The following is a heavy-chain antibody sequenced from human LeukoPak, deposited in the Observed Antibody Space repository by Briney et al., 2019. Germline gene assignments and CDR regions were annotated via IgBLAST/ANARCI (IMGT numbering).Heavy chain of an antibody. CDR3: TREGGSPGYFDY. Sequence: PGGSLRLSCAVSGFTFSKSWMHWVRQAPGKGLVWVSRINSDESVTNYADSVKGRFTISRDNAKNTLYLQMNSLRAEDTAVYYCTREGGSPGYFDYWAQGTLVTVSS. CDR2: INSDESVT. CDR1: GFTFSKSW. V-gene: IGHV3-74*01. J-gene: IGHJ4*02. D-gene: IGHD3-16*01.